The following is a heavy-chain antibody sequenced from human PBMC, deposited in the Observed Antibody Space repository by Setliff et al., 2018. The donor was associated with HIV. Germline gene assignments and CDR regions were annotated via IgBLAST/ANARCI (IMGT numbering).Heavy chain of an antibody. CDR2: MNPNSGNT. V-gene: IGHV1-8*01. CDR3: ARAAADHYYYYYYMDV. D-gene: IGHD6-13*01. J-gene: IGHJ6*03. CDR1: GYTSTSYD. Sequence: ASVKVSCKASGYTSTSYDINWVRQATGQGLEWMGWMNPNSGNTGYAQKFQGRVTMTRNTSISTAYMELSSLRSEDTAVYYCARAAADHYYYYYYMDVWGKGTTVAVSS.